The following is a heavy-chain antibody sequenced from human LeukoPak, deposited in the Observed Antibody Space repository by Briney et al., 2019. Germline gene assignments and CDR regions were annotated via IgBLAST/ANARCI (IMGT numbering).Heavy chain of an antibody. CDR2: INLNSGGT. V-gene: IGHV1-2*02. J-gene: IGHJ4*02. CDR3: ARATRNYYDSSGYYYIGY. D-gene: IGHD3-22*01. Sequence: ASVKVSCKXSGYTFTGYYMHWVRQSPGQGLEWMGWINLNSGGTNYSQKFQGRVTMTRDTSISTAYMELSRLRSDDTAVYYCARATRNYYDSSGYYYIGYWGQGTLVTVSS. CDR1: GYTFTGYY.